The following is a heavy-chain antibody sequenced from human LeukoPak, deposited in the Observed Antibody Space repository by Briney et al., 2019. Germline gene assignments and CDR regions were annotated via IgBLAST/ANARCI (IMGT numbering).Heavy chain of an antibody. CDR2: IYYSGST. CDR3: ARYFDWSLGPFDAFDI. Sequence: SETLSLTCTVSGGSISSYYWSWIRQPPGKGLEWIGYIYYSGSTNYNPSLKSRVTISVDTSKNQFSLKLSSVTAADTAVYYCARYFDWSLGPFDAFDIWGQGTMVTVSS. D-gene: IGHD3-9*01. V-gene: IGHV4-59*01. CDR1: GGSISSYY. J-gene: IGHJ3*02.